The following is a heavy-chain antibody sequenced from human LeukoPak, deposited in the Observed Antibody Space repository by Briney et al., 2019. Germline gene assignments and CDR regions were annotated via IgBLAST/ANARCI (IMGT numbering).Heavy chain of an antibody. Sequence: GGSLILSCAASGFTFSSFEMNWVRQAPGRGLEWVSYISESGSGIYYAESVRGRFTVSRDNAKNSLYLQMNSLRAEDTAVYYCARIGAGSSRDYWGQGTLVTVSS. J-gene: IGHJ4*02. D-gene: IGHD6-13*01. CDR1: GFTFSSFE. CDR2: ISESGSGI. CDR3: ARIGAGSSRDY. V-gene: IGHV3-48*03.